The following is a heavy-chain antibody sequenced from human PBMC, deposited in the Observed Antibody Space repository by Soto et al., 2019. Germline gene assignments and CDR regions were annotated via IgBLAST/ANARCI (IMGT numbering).Heavy chain of an antibody. Sequence: PTLSLTGVLSGDGVSSTSATWNWIRKSPSRGLEWLGRAYYRSKWYIDYAVSVKGRININPDTSKNQLSLQLSSVTPEDTAVYYCARDNRGSGGNYYYGVDVCGQGTTVTVSS. D-gene: IGHD3-10*01. CDR3: ARDNRGSGGNYYYGVDV. CDR1: GDGVSSTSAT. V-gene: IGHV6-1*01. CDR2: AYYRSKWYI. J-gene: IGHJ6*02.